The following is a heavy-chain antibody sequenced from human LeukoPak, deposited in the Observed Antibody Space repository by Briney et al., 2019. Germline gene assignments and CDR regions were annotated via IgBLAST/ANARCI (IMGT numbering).Heavy chain of an antibody. V-gene: IGHV3-23*01. Sequence: GGSLRLSCVPSGFSFSNYAMSWVRQAPGKGLEWVSSISGSGGSTHYADSVKGRFTISRDKTKNTLYLQMNSLRAEDTAVYYCAKSSYYDASGYYREYYFDYWGQGTLVTVSS. CDR1: GFSFSNYA. J-gene: IGHJ4*02. CDR2: ISGSGGST. CDR3: AKSSYYDASGYYREYYFDY. D-gene: IGHD3-22*01.